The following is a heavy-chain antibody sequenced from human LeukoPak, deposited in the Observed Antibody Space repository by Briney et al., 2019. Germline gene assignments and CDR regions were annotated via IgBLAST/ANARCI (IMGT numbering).Heavy chain of an antibody. J-gene: IGHJ4*02. V-gene: IGHV3-74*01. Sequence: GGPLRLSCAASGFTFSSYWMHWVRQAPGKGLVWVSRIEGDGSSTNYADSVKGRSTISRDNAKNTLYLQMNSLRAEDTAVYYCARDPSSLSGYFDYWGQGTLVTVSS. CDR3: ARDPSSLSGYFDY. CDR1: GFTFSSYW. CDR2: IEGDGSST. D-gene: IGHD6-19*01.